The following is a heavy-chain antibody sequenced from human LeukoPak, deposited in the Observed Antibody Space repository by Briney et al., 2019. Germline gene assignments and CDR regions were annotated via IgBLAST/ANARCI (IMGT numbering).Heavy chain of an antibody. V-gene: IGHV3-30*03. Sequence: GGSLRLSCVASGFTFGTYGMHWVRQAPGKGLEWVAVMSHDGGIEKYADSVKGQFTISRDNSKKTLYLQMNSLRSDDAAVYYCARAKIIHSITHMDVWGQGTTVTVSS. CDR1: GFTFGTYG. D-gene: IGHD2/OR15-2a*01. J-gene: IGHJ6*02. CDR2: MSHDGGIE. CDR3: ARAKIIHSITHMDV.